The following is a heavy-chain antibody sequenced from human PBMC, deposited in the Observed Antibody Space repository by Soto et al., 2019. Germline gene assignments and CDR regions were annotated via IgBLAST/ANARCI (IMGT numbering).Heavy chain of an antibody. Sequence: EVQLVKSGGGLVQSGGSLRLSCIASGFSLTQYWMSWVRQTPRKGLEWVAKINEDGTKRDYMESVEGRFTISRDNAKNSVSLQMNSLRADDTAVYFCTRWDGRCSGGSCFFDSWGQGTLVTVSS. CDR1: GFSLTQYW. J-gene: IGHJ4*02. CDR2: INEDGTKR. CDR3: TRWDGRCSGGSCFFDS. V-gene: IGHV3-7*01. D-gene: IGHD2-15*01.